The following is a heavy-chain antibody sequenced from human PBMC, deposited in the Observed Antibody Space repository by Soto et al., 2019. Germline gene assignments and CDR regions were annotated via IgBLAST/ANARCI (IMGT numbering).Heavy chain of an antibody. CDR2: ISGSGGST. D-gene: IGHD3-10*01. CDR1: GFTFSSYA. CDR3: AKRGYYGSGSIRELGDYHYYYYMDV. V-gene: IGHV3-23*01. Sequence: GGSLRLSCAASGFTFSSYAMSWVRQAPGKGLEWVSAISGSGGSTYYADSVKGRFTISRDNSKNTLYLQMNSLRAEDTAVYYCAKRGYYGSGSIRELGDYHYYYYMDVWGKGTTVTVSS. J-gene: IGHJ6*03.